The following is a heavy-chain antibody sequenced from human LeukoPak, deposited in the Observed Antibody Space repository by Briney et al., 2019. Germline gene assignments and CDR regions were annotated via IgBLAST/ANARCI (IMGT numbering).Heavy chain of an antibody. CDR3: ARDPYSGSYGADYYYYMDV. D-gene: IGHD1-26*01. CDR2: INSDGSST. CDR1: GFTFSSYW. V-gene: IGHV3-74*01. Sequence: GGSLRLSCAASGFTFSSYWMHWVRHAPGKGLVWVSRINSDGSSTSYADSVKGRFTISRDNAKSSLYLQMDSLRAEDTAVYYCARDPYSGSYGADYYYYMDVWGKGTTVTISS. J-gene: IGHJ6*03.